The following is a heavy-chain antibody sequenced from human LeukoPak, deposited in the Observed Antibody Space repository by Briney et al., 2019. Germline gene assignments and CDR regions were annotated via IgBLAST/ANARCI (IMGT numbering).Heavy chain of an antibody. D-gene: IGHD3-10*01. CDR2: MNQDGSGK. V-gene: IGHV3-7*02. Sequence: PGGSLGLSCAASGFTFSIYWMSWVRQAPGKGLEWVANMNQDGSGKYYVDSVKGRFTISRDNAKNSLYLQMNSLRAEDTAVYYCEAGRYGSTSYGGYWGQGTLVTVSS. CDR1: GFTFSIYW. J-gene: IGHJ4*02. CDR3: EAGRYGSTSYGGY.